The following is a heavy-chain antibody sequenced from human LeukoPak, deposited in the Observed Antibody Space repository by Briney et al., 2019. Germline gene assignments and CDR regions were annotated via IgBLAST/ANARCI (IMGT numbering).Heavy chain of an antibody. CDR1: GFTFSSYS. Sequence: GGSLRLSCAASGFTFSSYSMNWVRQAPGKGLEWVSSISSSSSYIYYADSVKGRFTISRDNAKNSLYLQMNSLRAEDTAVYYCARDLSYYDSSGYYYFDYWGQGTLVTVPS. CDR3: ARDLSYYDSSGYYYFDY. V-gene: IGHV3-21*01. J-gene: IGHJ4*02. CDR2: ISSSSSYI. D-gene: IGHD3-22*01.